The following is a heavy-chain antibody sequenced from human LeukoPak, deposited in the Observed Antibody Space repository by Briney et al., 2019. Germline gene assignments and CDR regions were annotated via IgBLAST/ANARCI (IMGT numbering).Heavy chain of an antibody. J-gene: IGHJ4*02. CDR1: GFTFSSYS. D-gene: IGHD6-6*01. V-gene: IGHV3-21*01. CDR3: ARGGGAARLFDY. Sequence: GGSLRLSCAASGFTFSSYSMNWVRQAPGKGLEWVSSISSSSSYIYYADSVKGRFTISRDNAKNSLYLQMNSLRAEDTAVYYCARGGGAARLFDYWGQGTLVTVSS. CDR2: ISSSSSYI.